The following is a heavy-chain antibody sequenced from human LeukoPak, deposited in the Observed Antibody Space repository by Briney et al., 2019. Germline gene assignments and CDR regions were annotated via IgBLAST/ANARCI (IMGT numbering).Heavy chain of an antibody. CDR3: ARVPGKITRYCGGGCAPELNDY. J-gene: IGHJ4*02. Sequence: ASVKVSCKASGYTFTSYGISWVRQAPGQGLEWMGWISAYNGNTNYAQKLQGRVTMTTDTSTSTAYMELRSLRSDDTAVYYCARVPGKITRYCGGGCAPELNDYWGQGTLVTVSS. CDR2: ISAYNGNT. CDR1: GYTFTSYG. D-gene: IGHD2-21*02. V-gene: IGHV1-18*01.